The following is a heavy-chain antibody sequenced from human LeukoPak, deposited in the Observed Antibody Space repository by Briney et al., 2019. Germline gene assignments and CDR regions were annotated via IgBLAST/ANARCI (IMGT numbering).Heavy chain of an antibody. CDR2: IYYSGST. J-gene: IGHJ4*02. CDR1: GGSFSGYY. D-gene: IGHD6-19*01. Sequence: PSETLSLTCAVYGGSFSGYYWSWIRQPPGQGLEWIGYIYYSGSTNYNPSLKSRVTISVDTSKNQFSLKLSSVTAADTAVYYCARVAGYSSGWYVGGPNRFDYWGQGTLVTVSS. V-gene: IGHV4-59*01. CDR3: ARVAGYSSGWYVGGPNRFDY.